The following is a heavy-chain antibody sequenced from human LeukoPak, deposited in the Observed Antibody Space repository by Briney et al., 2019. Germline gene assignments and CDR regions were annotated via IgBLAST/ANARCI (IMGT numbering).Heavy chain of an antibody. CDR1: GFTVSSKY. J-gene: IGHJ6*02. Sequence: RGSPRLSCAAPGFTVSSKYMSWVRQAPGKGLEWVSVIYSGGSTYYADSVKGRFTISRDNTKNTLYLKMNSLRDEDTAVYYCARAPFRYYGMDVWGQGTTVTVSS. V-gene: IGHV3-66*01. CDR2: IYSGGST. CDR3: ARAPFRYYGMDV.